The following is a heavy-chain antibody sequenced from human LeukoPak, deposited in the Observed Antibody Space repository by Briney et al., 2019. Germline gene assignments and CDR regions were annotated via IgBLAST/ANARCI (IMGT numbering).Heavy chain of an antibody. CDR3: AKDSNYDFWSGYSPLDY. Sequence: GGSLRLSCAASGFTFGPYTMNWVRQAPGKGLEWVSYISSTSDTIYYADSVKGRFTISRDNSKNTVYLQMNGLRVEDTAVYYCAKDSNYDFWSGYSPLDYWGQGTLVTVSS. J-gene: IGHJ4*02. CDR1: GFTFGPYT. CDR2: ISSTSDTI. V-gene: IGHV3-48*01. D-gene: IGHD3-3*01.